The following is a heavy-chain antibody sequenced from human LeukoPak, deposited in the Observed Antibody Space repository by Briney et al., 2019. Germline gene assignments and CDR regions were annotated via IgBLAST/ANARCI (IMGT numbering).Heavy chain of an antibody. CDR2: IYYSGST. D-gene: IGHD1-20*01. Sequence: PSETLSLTCTVSGGSISSGDYYWSWIRQPPGKGLEWIGYIYYSGSTNYNPSLKSRVTISVDTSKNQFSLKLSSVTAADTAVYYCARSYGSYNWNDGYSYYFDYWGQGTLVTVSS. CDR1: GGSISSGDYY. V-gene: IGHV4-61*08. J-gene: IGHJ4*02. CDR3: ARSYGSYNWNDGYSYYFDY.